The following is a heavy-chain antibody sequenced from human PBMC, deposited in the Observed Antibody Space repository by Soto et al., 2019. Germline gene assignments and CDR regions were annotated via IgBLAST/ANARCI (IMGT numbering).Heavy chain of an antibody. Sequence: EVQLVESGGGLVQPGGSLRLSCAASGFTFSSSEMNWVRQAPGKGLEWVSYISSIGSTISYADSVKGRFTISRDNAKNSLSLQMNSLRVEETAVYYCARGLPFDYWGQGTLVTVSS. CDR3: ARGLPFDY. CDR1: GFTFSSSE. D-gene: IGHD4-17*01. CDR2: ISSIGSTI. V-gene: IGHV3-48*03. J-gene: IGHJ4*02.